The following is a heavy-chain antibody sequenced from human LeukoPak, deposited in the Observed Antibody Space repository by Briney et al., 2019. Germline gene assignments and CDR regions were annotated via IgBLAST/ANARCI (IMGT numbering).Heavy chain of an antibody. CDR1: GYTFTGYY. J-gene: IGHJ6*03. CDR2: INPNSGGT. Sequence: ASVKVSCKASGYTFTGYYMHWARQAPGQGLEWMGWINPNSGGTNYAQKFQGRVTMTRDTSISTAYMELSRLRSDDTAVYYCARDSIVVVPAAMVDYYYYMDVWGKGTTVTVYS. CDR3: ARDSIVVVPAAMVDYYYYMDV. V-gene: IGHV1-2*02. D-gene: IGHD2-2*01.